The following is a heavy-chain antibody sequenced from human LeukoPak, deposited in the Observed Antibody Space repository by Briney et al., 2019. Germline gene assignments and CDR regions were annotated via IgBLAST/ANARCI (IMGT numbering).Heavy chain of an antibody. V-gene: IGHV4-34*01. CDR1: GGSFSGYY. CDR3: ASLDSSGYYFDY. J-gene: IGHJ4*02. Sequence: PSETLSLTCAVYGGSFSGYYWSWIRQPPGKGLEWIGEINHSGSTNYNPSLKSRVTISVDTSKKQISLQLSSVTAADTAVYYCASLDSSGYYFDYWGQGTLVTVSS. D-gene: IGHD3-22*01. CDR2: INHSGST.